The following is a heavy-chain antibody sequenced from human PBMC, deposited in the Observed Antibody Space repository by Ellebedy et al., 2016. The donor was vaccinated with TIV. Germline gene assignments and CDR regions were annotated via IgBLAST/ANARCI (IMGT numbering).Heavy chain of an antibody. CDR1: GHTFSTYG. J-gene: IGHJ6*02. CDR3: VKGVRGILHYGMDI. D-gene: IGHD3-10*01. Sequence: GGSLRLXXEDSGHTFSTYGLHWVRQAPGTGLEWVAVISNDGSHRYYVDSVRGRFTISRDNSKNTLYLQMNSLRAEDTAVYYCVKGVRGILHYGMDIWGQGTTVTVSS. CDR2: ISNDGSHR. V-gene: IGHV3-30*18.